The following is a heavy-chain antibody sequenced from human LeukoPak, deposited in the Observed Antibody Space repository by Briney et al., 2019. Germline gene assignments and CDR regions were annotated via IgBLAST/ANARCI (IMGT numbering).Heavy chain of an antibody. CDR3: ARNKLEQERRDIDY. J-gene: IGHJ4*02. V-gene: IGHV3-74*01. Sequence: PGGSLRLSCAASGFTFSIYLMHWVRQAPGKGLGWVSRINSDGGSTTYADSVKGRFTISRDNDKNTMNLQMNSLRAEDTAVYYCARNKLEQERRDIDYWGQGTLVTVSS. CDR2: INSDGGST. D-gene: IGHD1-1*01. CDR1: GFTFSIYL.